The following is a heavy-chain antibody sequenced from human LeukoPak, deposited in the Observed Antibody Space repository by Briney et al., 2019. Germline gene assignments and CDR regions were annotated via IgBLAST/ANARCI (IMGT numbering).Heavy chain of an antibody. D-gene: IGHD6-6*01. CDR3: ARQASSSPYDAFDI. CDR1: GGSISSYY. CDR2: IYYSGST. Sequence: PAETLSLTCTVSGGSISSYYWSWIRQPPGKGLEWIGYIYYSGSTNYNPSLKSRVTISVDTSKNQFSLKLSSVTAADTAVYYCARQASSSPYDAFDIRGQGTMDTVSS. J-gene: IGHJ3*02. V-gene: IGHV4-59*01.